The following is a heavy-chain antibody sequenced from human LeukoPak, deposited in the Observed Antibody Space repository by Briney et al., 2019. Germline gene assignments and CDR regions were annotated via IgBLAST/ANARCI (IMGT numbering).Heavy chain of an antibody. CDR1: GYTFTSYY. CDR2: INPSGGST. D-gene: IGHD1-26*01. Sequence: AAVKVSCKASGYTFTSYYMHWVRQAPGQGLEWMGIINPSGGSTSYAQKFQGRVTMTRDMSTSTVYMELSSLRSEDTAVYYCASSGRNYYDYMDVWGKGTTVTVSS. V-gene: IGHV1-46*01. CDR3: ASSGRNYYDYMDV. J-gene: IGHJ6*03.